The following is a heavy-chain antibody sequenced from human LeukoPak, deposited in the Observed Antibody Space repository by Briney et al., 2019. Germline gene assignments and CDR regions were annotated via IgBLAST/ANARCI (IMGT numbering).Heavy chain of an antibody. Sequence: SETLSLTRTVSGGSISSYYWSWIRQPPGKGLEWIGYIYYSGSTNYNPSLKSRVTISVDTSKNQFSLKLSSVTAADTAVYYCASTGYSYGLFDYWGQGTLVTVSS. CDR1: GGSISSYY. CDR3: ASTGYSYGLFDY. CDR2: IYYSGST. D-gene: IGHD5-18*01. J-gene: IGHJ4*02. V-gene: IGHV4-59*01.